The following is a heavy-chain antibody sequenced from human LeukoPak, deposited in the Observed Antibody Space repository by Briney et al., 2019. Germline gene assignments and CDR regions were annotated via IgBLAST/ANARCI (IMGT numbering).Heavy chain of an antibody. CDR3: ASGGSWRVGY. J-gene: IGHJ4*02. CDR2: MNPNSGNT. V-gene: IGHV1-8*01. CDR1: GYTFTSYD. D-gene: IGHD2-15*01. Sequence: ASVKVSCKASGYTFTSYDINWVRQATGQGLEWMGWMNPNSGNTGYAQKFQGRVTITADESTSTAYMELSSLRSEDTAVYYCASGGSWRVGYWGQGTLVTVSS.